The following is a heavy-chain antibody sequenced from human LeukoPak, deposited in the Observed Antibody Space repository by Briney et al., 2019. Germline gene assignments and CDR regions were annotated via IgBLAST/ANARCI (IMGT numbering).Heavy chain of an antibody. CDR2: IYYNGNS. CDR3: ARDGGQQSHAEF. J-gene: IGHJ4*02. Sequence: PSETLSLTYTVSGDSFNEYYRNWTRQPPGKGLEWIGYIYYNGNSNYSPSLKSRVSMSVDTSKNQISLRPTSVTAADTAMYYCARDGGQQSHAEFWGQGALVTVSS. V-gene: IGHV4-59*12. D-gene: IGHD2-8*01. CDR1: GDSFNEYY.